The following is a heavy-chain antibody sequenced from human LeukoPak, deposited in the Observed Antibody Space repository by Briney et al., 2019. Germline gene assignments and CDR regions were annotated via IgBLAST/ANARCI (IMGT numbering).Heavy chain of an antibody. CDR1: GFTFTSYS. J-gene: IGHJ4*02. CDR3: ARAGSSGWSTNDY. Sequence: GGSLRLSCAASGFTFTSYSMNWVRQAPGKGLEWVSTISGGGGSTYYADSVKGRFTISRDNSKNTLYLQMNSLRAEDTAVYYCARAGSSGWSTNDYWGQGTLVTVSS. V-gene: IGHV3-23*01. D-gene: IGHD6-19*01. CDR2: ISGGGGST.